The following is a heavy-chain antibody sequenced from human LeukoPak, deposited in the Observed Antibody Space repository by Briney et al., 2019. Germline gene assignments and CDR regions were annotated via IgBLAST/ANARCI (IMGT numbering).Heavy chain of an antibody. CDR1: GFTFSSYE. CDR3: ATTSEMAFDY. V-gene: IGHV3-48*03. Sequence: GGSLRLSCAASGFTFSSYEMNWVRQAPGKGLEWVSYISSSGSTIYYADSVKGRFTISRDNAKNSLYLQMNSLRAEDTAFYYCATTSEMAFDYWGQGTLVTVSS. D-gene: IGHD5-24*01. J-gene: IGHJ4*02. CDR2: ISSSGSTI.